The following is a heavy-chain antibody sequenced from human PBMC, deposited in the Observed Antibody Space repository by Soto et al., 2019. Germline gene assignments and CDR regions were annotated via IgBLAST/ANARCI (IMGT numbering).Heavy chain of an antibody. V-gene: IGHV3-23*01. CDR3: ARGGGYDSFDY. CDR2: IAGSGDYT. Sequence: PGGSLRLSCAASGFTFSNYAMSWVRQAPGKGLEWVSSIAGSGDYTYYADSVKGRFTISRDNSKNTLYLQMNSLTAADMAVYYCARGGGYDSFDYWGQGVLVTVSS. J-gene: IGHJ4*02. D-gene: IGHD5-12*01. CDR1: GFTFSNYA.